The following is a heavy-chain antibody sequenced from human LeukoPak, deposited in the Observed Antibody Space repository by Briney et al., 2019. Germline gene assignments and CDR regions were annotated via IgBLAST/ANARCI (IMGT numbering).Heavy chain of an antibody. CDR3: ARGDRGTFDY. V-gene: IGHV1-3*03. CDR1: GYTFTSYG. CDR2: INAGNGNT. Sequence: ASVKVSCKASGYTFTSYGISWVRQAPGQGLEWMGWINAGNGNTKYSQEFQGRVTITRDTSASTAYMELSSLRSEDMAVYYCARGDRGTFDYWGQGTLVTVSS. D-gene: IGHD3-10*01. J-gene: IGHJ4*02.